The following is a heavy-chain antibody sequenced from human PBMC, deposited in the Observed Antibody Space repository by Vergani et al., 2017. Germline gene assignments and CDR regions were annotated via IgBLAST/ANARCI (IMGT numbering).Heavy chain of an antibody. D-gene: IGHD3-3*01. V-gene: IGHV3-30-3*01. CDR2: ISYDGSNK. CDR1: GFTFSSYA. Sequence: VQLVESGGGVVQPGRSLRLSCAASGFTFSSYAMHWVRQAPGKGLEWVAVISYDGSNKYYADSVKGRFTISRDNSKNTLYLQMNSLRAEDTAVYYCARGSYYDFWTNRGGNWFDPWGQGTLVTVSS. J-gene: IGHJ5*02. CDR3: ARGSYYDFWTNRGGNWFDP.